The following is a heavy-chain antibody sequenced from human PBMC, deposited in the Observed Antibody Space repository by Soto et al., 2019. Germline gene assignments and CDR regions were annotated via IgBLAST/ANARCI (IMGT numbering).Heavy chain of an antibody. D-gene: IGHD5-12*01. V-gene: IGHV3-23*01. CDR2: ISASGGST. Sequence: GGSLRLSCAASGFTFSSYAMSWVRQAPGKGLEWVSAISASGGSTYYADSVKGRFTISRDNAKNSLYLQMNSLRAEDTAVYYCARLSSTILAFDIWGQGTMVTVSS. J-gene: IGHJ3*02. CDR1: GFTFSSYA. CDR3: ARLSSTILAFDI.